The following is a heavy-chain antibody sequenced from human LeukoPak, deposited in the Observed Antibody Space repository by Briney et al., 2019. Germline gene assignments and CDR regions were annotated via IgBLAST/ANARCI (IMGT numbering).Heavy chain of an antibody. J-gene: IGHJ4*02. V-gene: IGHV1-24*01. CDR1: GYTLTELS. Sequence: ASVKVSCKVSGYTLTELSMHWVRQAPGKGLEWMGGFDPEDGETIYAQKFQGRVTMTEDTSTDTAYMELSSLRSEDTVVYYCATYGSGRKIPPFDYWGQGTLVTVSS. D-gene: IGHD3-10*01. CDR2: FDPEDGET. CDR3: ATYGSGRKIPPFDY.